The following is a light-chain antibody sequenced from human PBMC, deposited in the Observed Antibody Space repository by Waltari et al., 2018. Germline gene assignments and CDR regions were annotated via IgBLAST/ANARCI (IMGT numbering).Light chain of an antibody. CDR2: KAS. Sequence: DIQMTQSPSTLSASVGDRVTITCRASQSLSNWLALYQQKPGKAPKVLIYKASTLESGVPSRFSGSGSGTELTLTISSLQPDDFATYYCQQYRNLWTFGQGTKVEIK. CDR3: QQYRNLWT. CDR1: QSLSNW. J-gene: IGKJ1*01. V-gene: IGKV1-5*03.